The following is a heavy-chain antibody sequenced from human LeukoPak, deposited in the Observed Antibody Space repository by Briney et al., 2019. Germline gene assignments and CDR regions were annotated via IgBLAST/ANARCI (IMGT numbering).Heavy chain of an antibody. CDR2: ISYDGSNK. V-gene: IGHV3-30*04. D-gene: IGHD4-17*01. J-gene: IGHJ4*02. Sequence: GGSLRLSCAASGFTFSSYAIHWVCQAPGKGLEWVAVISYDGSNKYYADSVKGRFTISRDNSKNTLYLQMNSLRAEDTAVCYCARWGLHDNGDYVFDYWGQGTLVTVSS. CDR1: GFTFSSYA. CDR3: ARWGLHDNGDYVFDY.